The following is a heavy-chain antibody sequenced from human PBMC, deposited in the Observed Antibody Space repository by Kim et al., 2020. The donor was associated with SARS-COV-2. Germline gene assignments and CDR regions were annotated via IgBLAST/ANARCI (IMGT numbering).Heavy chain of an antibody. V-gene: IGHV3-15*01. Sequence: GGSLRPSCAASGITVNDAWMTWVRQAPGKGLEWVGRIKNEIDGGTIDYAAPVKGRFTISRDASKNTFYLQMNNLKVEDTAVYYCTSDRVAAGGTFDYWG. CDR2: IKNEIDGGTI. CDR3: TSDRVAAGGTFDY. J-gene: IGHJ5*01. CDR1: GITVNDAW. D-gene: IGHD6-13*01.